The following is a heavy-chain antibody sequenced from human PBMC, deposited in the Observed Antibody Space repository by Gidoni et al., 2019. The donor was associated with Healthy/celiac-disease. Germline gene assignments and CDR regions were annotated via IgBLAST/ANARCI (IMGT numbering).Heavy chain of an antibody. J-gene: IGHJ3*02. CDR2: IYYSGST. CDR1: GGSISSSSYY. D-gene: IGHD1-26*01. CDR3: ARHSDSGSYWGVLKAFDI. Sequence: QLQLQESGPGLVKPSETLSLTCTVSGGSISSSSYYWGWIRQPPGKGLEWIGSIYYSGSTYYNPSLKSRVTISVDTSKNQFSLKLSSVTAADTAVYYCARHSDSGSYWGVLKAFDIWGQGTMVTVSS. V-gene: IGHV4-39*01.